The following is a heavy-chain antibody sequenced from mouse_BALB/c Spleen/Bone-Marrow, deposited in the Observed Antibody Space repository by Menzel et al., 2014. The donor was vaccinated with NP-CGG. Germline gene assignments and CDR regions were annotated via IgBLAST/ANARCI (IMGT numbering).Heavy chain of an antibody. D-gene: IGHD2-3*01. CDR3: ARLDDGYWYFDV. Sequence: QVQLQQSGAELVRPGSSVKISCKASGYAFSSYWMNWVKQRPGQGLERIGQIYPGDGDSNYNGKFKGKATLTADKSSSTAYMQLNSLTSEDSAVYFCARLDDGYWYFDVWGAGTTVTVSS. CDR1: GYAFSSYW. J-gene: IGHJ1*01. CDR2: IYPGDGDS. V-gene: IGHV1-80*01.